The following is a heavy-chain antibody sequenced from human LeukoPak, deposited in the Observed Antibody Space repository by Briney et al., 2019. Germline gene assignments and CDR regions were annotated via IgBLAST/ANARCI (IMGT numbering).Heavy chain of an antibody. CDR1: GFTFSSYS. V-gene: IGHV3-21*01. D-gene: IGHD6-19*01. CDR3: ARDGNSSGWYGDPVNY. J-gene: IGHJ4*02. CDR2: ISSSSCYI. Sequence: PGGPLRLSCAASGFTFSSYSMNWVRQAPGKGLEWVSSISSSSCYIYYADSVKGRFTISRDNAKNSLYLQMNSLRAEDTAVYYCARDGNSSGWYGDPVNYWGQGTLVTVSS.